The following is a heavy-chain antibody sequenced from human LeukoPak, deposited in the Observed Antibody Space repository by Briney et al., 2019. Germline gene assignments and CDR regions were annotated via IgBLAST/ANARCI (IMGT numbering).Heavy chain of an antibody. Sequence: GGSLRLSCAASGFTFSSYGMHWVRQAPGKGLEWVAVIWYDGSNKYYADSVKGRFTISRDNSKNTLYLQMNSLRAEDTAVYYCARDLFTGNFDYYGMDVWGQGTTVTVSS. D-gene: IGHD4-23*01. CDR3: ARDLFTGNFDYYGMDV. J-gene: IGHJ6*02. CDR1: GFTFSSYG. V-gene: IGHV3-33*01. CDR2: IWYDGSNK.